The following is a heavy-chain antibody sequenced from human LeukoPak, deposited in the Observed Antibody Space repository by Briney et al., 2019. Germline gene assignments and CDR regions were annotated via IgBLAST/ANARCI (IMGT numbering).Heavy chain of an antibody. CDR1: GGSFSDYF. CDR3: ARGLRRRSMIAAPRRALWFDP. J-gene: IGHJ5*02. V-gene: IGHV4-34*01. Sequence: SETLSLTCAVYGGSFSDYFWTWVRQPPGMRLEWIGEVNHSGSTNYNPSLKSRVTISVDTSKNQFSLKLSSVTAADTAVYYCARGLRRRSMIAAPRRALWFDPWGQGTPVTVSS. D-gene: IGHD3-22*01. CDR2: VNHSGST.